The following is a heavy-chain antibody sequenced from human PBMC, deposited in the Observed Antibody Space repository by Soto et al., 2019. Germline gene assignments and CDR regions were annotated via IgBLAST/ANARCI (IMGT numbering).Heavy chain of an antibody. CDR2: INPYNDDT. V-gene: IGHV1-18*01. D-gene: IGHD3-22*01. Sequence: VASVKVSCKTSGYTFINYGISWVRQAPGQGPEWMGLINPYNDDTKYAQKFQGRVTMTRDTSTSTAYMELSSLRSEDTAVYYCARVSGPLPYYYDSSGPRWWFDPWGQGTLVTVSS. J-gene: IGHJ5*02. CDR1: GYTFINYG. CDR3: ARVSGPLPYYYDSSGPRWWFDP.